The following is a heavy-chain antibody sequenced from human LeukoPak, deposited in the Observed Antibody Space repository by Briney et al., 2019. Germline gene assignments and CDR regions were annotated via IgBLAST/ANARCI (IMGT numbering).Heavy chain of an antibody. Sequence: SETLSLTCTVSGGSISSSSYYWGWIRQPPGKGLEGIGSIYYSGSTYYNPSPKSRVTISVDTSKNQFSLKLSSVTAADTAVYYCARGGAVAGLFDYWGQGTLVTVSS. CDR1: GGSISSSSYY. D-gene: IGHD6-19*01. CDR2: IYYSGST. V-gene: IGHV4-39*01. J-gene: IGHJ4*02. CDR3: ARGGAVAGLFDY.